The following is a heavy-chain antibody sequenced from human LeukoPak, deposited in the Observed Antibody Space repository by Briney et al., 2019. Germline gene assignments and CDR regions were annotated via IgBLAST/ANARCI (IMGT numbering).Heavy chain of an antibody. J-gene: IGHJ2*01. CDR2: IYYTGST. CDR3: ARRTYYDTLTGYNYWYFDL. CDR1: GVSISDYY. V-gene: IGHV4-59*01. Sequence: PSETLSLTCTVSGVSISDYYWSWVRQPPGKGLEWIGYIYYTGSTDYNPSLKSRVTMSLDTSKNQFSLNLRSVTATDTAVYYCARRTYYDTLTGYNYWYFDLWGRGTPVTVSS. D-gene: IGHD3-9*01.